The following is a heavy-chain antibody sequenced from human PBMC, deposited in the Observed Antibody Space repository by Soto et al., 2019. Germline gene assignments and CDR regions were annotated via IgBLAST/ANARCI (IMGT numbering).Heavy chain of an antibody. CDR3: ARDESSGYYTHYYYYGMDG. CDR1: GGTFSSYA. CDR2: IIPIFGTA. Sequence: SVKVSCKASGGTFSSYAISWVRQAPGQGLEWMGGIIPIFGTANYAQKFQGRVTITADESTSTAYMELSSLRSEDTAVYYCARDESSGYYTHYYYYGMDGWGQGTTVTGPS. D-gene: IGHD3-22*01. J-gene: IGHJ6*02. V-gene: IGHV1-69*13.